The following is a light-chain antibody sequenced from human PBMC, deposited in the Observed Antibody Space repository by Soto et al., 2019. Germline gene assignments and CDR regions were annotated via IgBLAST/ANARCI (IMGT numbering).Light chain of an antibody. J-gene: IGLJ1*01. V-gene: IGLV1-40*01. CDR3: QSYDSSLSGDV. Sequence: QAVVTQPPSVSGAPGQRVTISCTGSSSNIGAGYDVHWYQQLPGTAPKLLIYGNSNRPSGVPDRFSGSKSGTSASLAITGLQAEDEAEYYCQSYDSSLSGDVFGTGTKVTVL. CDR1: SSNIGAGYD. CDR2: GNS.